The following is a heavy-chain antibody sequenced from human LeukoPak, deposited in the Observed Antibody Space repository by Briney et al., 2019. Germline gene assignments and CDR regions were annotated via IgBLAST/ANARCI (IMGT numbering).Heavy chain of an antibody. CDR3: ARDNGGYVLD. CDR1: GGSISSYY. J-gene: IGHJ4*02. V-gene: IGHV4-59*12. CDR2: IYYSGST. D-gene: IGHD5-12*01. Sequence: SETLSLTCTVSGGSISSYYWSWIRQPPGKGLEWIGYIYYSGSTNYNPSLKSRVTISVDTSKNQFSLKLSSVTAADTAVYYCARDNGGYVLDWGQGTLVTVSS.